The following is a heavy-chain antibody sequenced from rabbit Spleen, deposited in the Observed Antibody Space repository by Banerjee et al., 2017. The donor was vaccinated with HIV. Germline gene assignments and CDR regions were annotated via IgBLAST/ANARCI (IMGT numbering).Heavy chain of an antibody. V-gene: IGHV1S40*01. Sequence: QSLEESGGDLVKPGASLALTCKASGFSLSNNYYMCWVRQAPGKGLEWIACIYTGTIGSTVYASWAKGRFTISKTSSTTVTLQMTSLTAADTATYFCARDTGSSFSSYGMDLWGQGPSSPS. CDR2: IYTGTIGST. CDR1: GFSLSNNYY. J-gene: IGHJ6*01. D-gene: IGHD8-1*01. CDR3: ARDTGSSFSSYGMDL.